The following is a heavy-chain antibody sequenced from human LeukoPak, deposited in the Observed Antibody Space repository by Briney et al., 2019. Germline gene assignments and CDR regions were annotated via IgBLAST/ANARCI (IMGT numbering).Heavy chain of an antibody. CDR1: GFTFSSYW. CDR3: ARSYSYGIFDY. V-gene: IGHV3-74*01. D-gene: IGHD5-18*01. CDR2: ITSDGSTT. J-gene: IGHJ4*02. Sequence: QPGGSLRLSCAASGFTFSSYWMHWVRQAPGKGLVWVSRITSDGSTTSYADSVKGRFTISRDNSKNTLYLQMNSLRAEDTAVYYCARSYSYGIFDYWGQGTLVTVSS.